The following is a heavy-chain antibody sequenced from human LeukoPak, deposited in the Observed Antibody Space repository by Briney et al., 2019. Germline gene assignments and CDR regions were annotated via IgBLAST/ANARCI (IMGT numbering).Heavy chain of an antibody. CDR1: GFTFTRNW. CDR2: VKQDGSEK. V-gene: IGHV3-7*01. J-gene: IGHJ4*02. CDR3: ARAPFGDYGVF. D-gene: IGHD4-17*01. Sequence: GGSLRLSCAASGFTFTRNWMSWVRQAPGKGLEWVANVKQDGSEKYYVDSVKGRFTISRDNAKNSLYLQMNSLRAEDTAVYYCARAPFGDYGVFWGQGTLVTVSS.